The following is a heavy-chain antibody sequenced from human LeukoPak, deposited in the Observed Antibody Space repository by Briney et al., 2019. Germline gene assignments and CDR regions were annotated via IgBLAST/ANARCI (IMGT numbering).Heavy chain of an antibody. CDR2: VYYSGST. CDR1: GASISSYY. J-gene: IGHJ6*02. CDR3: ARNRAMDV. D-gene: IGHD1-14*01. Sequence: SETLSLTCTVSGASISSYYWSWIRQPPGKGLEWIGCVYYSGSTNYNPSLKSRVTISLDTSKNQFSLKLSSVTAADTAVYYCARNRAMDVWGQGTTVTVSS. V-gene: IGHV4-59*01.